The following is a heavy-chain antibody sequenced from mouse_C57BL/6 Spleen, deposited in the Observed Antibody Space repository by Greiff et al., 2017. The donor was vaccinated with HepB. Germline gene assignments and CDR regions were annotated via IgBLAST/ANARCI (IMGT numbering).Heavy chain of an antibody. D-gene: IGHD1-1*01. CDR1: GYTFTSYW. V-gene: IGHV1-64*01. CDR3: ARPRLLRFFDY. J-gene: IGHJ2*01. CDR2: IHPNSGST. Sequence: VQLQQSGAELVKPGASVKLSCKASGYTFTSYWMHWVKQRPGQGLEWIGMIHPNSGSTNYNEKFKSKATLTVDKSSSTAYMQLSSLTSEDSAVYYCARPRLLRFFDYWGQGTTLTVSS.